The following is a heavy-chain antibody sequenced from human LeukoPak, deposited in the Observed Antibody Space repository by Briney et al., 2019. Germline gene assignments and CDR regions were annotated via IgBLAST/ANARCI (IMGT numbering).Heavy chain of an antibody. Sequence: GASVKVSCQASGYTFSSYDINWVRQATGQGLEWMGWMNPNSGNTGYAQKFQGRVTMTRNTSISTAYMELSSLRSEDTAVYYCARGCSSTSCYELYFDYWGQGTLVTVSS. CDR1: GYTFSSYD. J-gene: IGHJ4*02. D-gene: IGHD2-2*01. CDR2: MNPNSGNT. CDR3: ARGCSSTSCYELYFDY. V-gene: IGHV1-8*01.